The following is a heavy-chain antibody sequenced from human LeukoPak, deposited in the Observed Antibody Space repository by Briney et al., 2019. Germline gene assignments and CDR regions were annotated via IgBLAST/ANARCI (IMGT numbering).Heavy chain of an antibody. CDR2: INHSGST. V-gene: IGHV4-34*01. J-gene: IGHJ5*02. D-gene: IGHD3-10*01. Sequence: SETLSLTCAVYGGSFSGYYWSWVRQPPGKGLEWIGEINHSGSTNYNPSLTSRVTISVDTSKNQFSLKLSSVTAPDTAVYYWAGGGRVGPGRWFRPGRQGTRVSVPS. CDR3: AGGGRVGPGRWFRP. CDR1: GGSFSGYY.